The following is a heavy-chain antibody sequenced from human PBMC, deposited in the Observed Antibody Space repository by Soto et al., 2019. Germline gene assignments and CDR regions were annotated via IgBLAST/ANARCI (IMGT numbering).Heavy chain of an antibody. D-gene: IGHD2-15*01. J-gene: IGHJ5*02. V-gene: IGHV1-18*01. CDR3: ARVAYCSGGSCYSLANWFDP. CDR1: GYTFTSYG. CDR2: ISAYNGNT. Sequence: EASVKVSCKASGYTFTSYGISWVRQAPGQGLEWMGWISAYNGNTNYAQKLQGRVTMTTDTSTSTAYMELRSLRSDDTAVYYCARVAYCSGGSCYSLANWFDPWGQGTLVTVSS.